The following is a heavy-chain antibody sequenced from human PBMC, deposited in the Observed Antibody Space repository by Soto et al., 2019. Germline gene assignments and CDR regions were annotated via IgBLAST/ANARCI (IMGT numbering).Heavy chain of an antibody. CDR3: ARDRYSYYDFWSGSLPYYYFGMDV. J-gene: IGHJ6*02. Sequence: PGGSLRLSCAASGFTFSIYAMTWLRQAPGKGLEWVANIKQDGSEKYYVDSVKGRFTISRDNAKNSLYLQMNSLRAEDTAVYYCARDRYSYYDFWSGSLPYYYFGMDVWGQGTTVTVSS. D-gene: IGHD3-3*01. V-gene: IGHV3-7*01. CDR1: GFTFSIYA. CDR2: IKQDGSEK.